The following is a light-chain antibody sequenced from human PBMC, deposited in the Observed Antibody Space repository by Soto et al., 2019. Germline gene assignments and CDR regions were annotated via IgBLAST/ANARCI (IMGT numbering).Light chain of an antibody. J-gene: IGKJ4*01. V-gene: IGKV1-17*01. CDR1: QGIRKD. Sequence: DIQMTQSPSSLSASVGDRVTITCRASQGIRKDLCWYQQRPGKAPKRLIFGASSLLSGVPSRFSGSASGTEFTLTISSLQPEDFATYFCLQHNSYPLTFGGGTKVELK. CDR3: LQHNSYPLT. CDR2: GAS.